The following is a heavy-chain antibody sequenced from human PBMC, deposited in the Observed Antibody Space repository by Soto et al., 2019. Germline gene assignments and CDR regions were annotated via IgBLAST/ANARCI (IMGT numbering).Heavy chain of an antibody. Sequence: PSETMSLTCTVSVCTISHHHWCWIRQSPGKGLEFIGYTHDSGIINYNPSLMSRVAISLDTSKNQFSLKLTSVTAADTALYYCARTGYGDHFGYWGRGTLVTVS. CDR2: THDSGII. V-gene: IGHV4-59*11. J-gene: IGHJ4*02. D-gene: IGHD5-18*01. CDR3: ARTGYGDHFGY. CDR1: VCTISHHH.